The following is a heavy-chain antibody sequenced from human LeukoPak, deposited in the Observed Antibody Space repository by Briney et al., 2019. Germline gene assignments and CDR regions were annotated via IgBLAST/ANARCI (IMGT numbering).Heavy chain of an antibody. CDR3: AKDIYADPYYFDY. V-gene: IGHV3-9*01. D-gene: IGHD4-17*01. Sequence: SLRLSCAASGFTFDDYAMHWVRQAPGKGLEWVSGISWRSTRIGYADSVKGRFTISRDNARNSLYLQMDSLRTEDTALYYCAKDIYADPYYFDYWGQGTLVTVSS. J-gene: IGHJ4*02. CDR1: GFTFDDYA. CDR2: ISWRSTRI.